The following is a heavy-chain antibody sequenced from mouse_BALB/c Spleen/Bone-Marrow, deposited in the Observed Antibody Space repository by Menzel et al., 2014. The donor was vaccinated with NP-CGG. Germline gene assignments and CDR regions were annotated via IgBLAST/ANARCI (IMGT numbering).Heavy chain of an antibody. J-gene: IGHJ4*01. Sequence: EVQVVESGGGLVKPGGSLKLSCAASGFAFSRYDMSWVRQTPEKRLEWVAYITNGGDNTYYPDTVKGRFTISRDNAKNTLYPQMSSLKSEDTAMYYCVRHKNYYAMDYWGQGTSVTVSS. CDR1: GFAFSRYD. CDR3: VRHKNYYAMDY. CDR2: ITNGGDNT. V-gene: IGHV5-12-1*01.